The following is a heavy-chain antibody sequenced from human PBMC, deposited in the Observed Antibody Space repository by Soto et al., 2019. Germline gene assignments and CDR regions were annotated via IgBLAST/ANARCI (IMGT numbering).Heavy chain of an antibody. J-gene: IGHJ6*02. Sequence: QLQLQESGPGLVKPSETLSLTCTVSGGSINSSSYYWGWIRQPPGKGLEWIGSIYDSGSTYYNPSLKSRVTISVDTSKNQFSLKLSSVTAADTAVYYCARHSRYGMDVWGQGTTVTVSS. V-gene: IGHV4-39*01. CDR3: ARHSRYGMDV. CDR1: GGSINSSSYY. CDR2: IYDSGST. D-gene: IGHD6-13*01.